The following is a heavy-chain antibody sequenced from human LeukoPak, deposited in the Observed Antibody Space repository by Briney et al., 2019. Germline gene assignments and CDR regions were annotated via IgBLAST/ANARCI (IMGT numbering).Heavy chain of an antibody. CDR2: ISGSGGST. D-gene: IGHD6-6*01. Sequence: GGSLRLSFAPSGFTFSSYAMSCVRQAPGKGLECVSAISGSGGSTYYAGSVKGQFTISRDNSKNTLYLQMNSLRAEDTAVYYCARDRWTSSSHYCDNWGQGTLVAVSS. CDR1: GFTFSSYA. J-gene: IGHJ4*02. V-gene: IGHV3-23*01. CDR3: ARDRWTSSSHYCDN.